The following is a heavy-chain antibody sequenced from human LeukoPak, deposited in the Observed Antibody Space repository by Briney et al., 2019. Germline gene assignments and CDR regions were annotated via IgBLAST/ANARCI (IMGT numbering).Heavy chain of an antibody. Sequence: GGSLRLSCATSGFTFSTYWMTWVRQAPGKGLEWVANIKPDGTKKSYADFVEGRFTISRDNAKNSLYLQMNDLRAEDTAAYYCARGATDTTRWFGPWGQGTLVTVSS. V-gene: IGHV3-7*01. CDR2: IKPDGTKK. CDR3: ARGATDTTRWFGP. CDR1: GFTFSTYW. J-gene: IGHJ5*02. D-gene: IGHD1-26*01.